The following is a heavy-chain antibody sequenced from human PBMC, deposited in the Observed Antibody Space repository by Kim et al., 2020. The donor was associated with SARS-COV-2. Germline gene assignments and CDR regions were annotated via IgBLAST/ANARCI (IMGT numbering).Heavy chain of an antibody. V-gene: IGHV3-23*01. CDR3: AKAAGKYPGCHWFDR. CDR2: VSGSGSAT. Sequence: GGSLRLSCATSGFTFSSFAISWVRQAPGKGLEWVSSVSGSGSATYYADSVKGRFTISRDNSKNTLYLEINSLRAEDTAVYYCAKAAGKYPGCHWFDRWG. D-gene: IGHD2-2*01. J-gene: IGHJ5*02. CDR1: GFTFSSFA.